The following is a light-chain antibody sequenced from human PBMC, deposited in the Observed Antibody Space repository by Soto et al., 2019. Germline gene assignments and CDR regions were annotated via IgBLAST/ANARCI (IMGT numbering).Light chain of an antibody. J-gene: IGLJ2*01. CDR2: GNT. Sequence: QSVLTQPPSVSGAPGQRVTISCTGSSSNIGAGYDVHWYQQLPGSAPKLLIYGNTNRHAGVPGRCSSSKSGSSASLTITGLRAEDEAHYYCLIFDSSQSPVFGGWTKL. CDR3: LIFDSSQSPV. CDR1: SSNIGAGYD. V-gene: IGLV1-40*01.